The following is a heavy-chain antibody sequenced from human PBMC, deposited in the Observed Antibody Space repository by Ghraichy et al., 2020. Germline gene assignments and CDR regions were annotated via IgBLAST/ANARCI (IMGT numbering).Heavy chain of an antibody. D-gene: IGHD2-21*02. CDR3: ARHENIVVVTAARAFDI. CDR1: GGSISSSSYF. CDR2: IYYYGNT. Sequence: SETLSLTCTVSGGSISSSSYFWGWIRQPPGKGLEWIGSIYYYGNTYYNPSLKSRVTISVDTYKNQFSLKLSSVTAADTAVYYCARHENIVVVTAARAFDIWGQGTMVTVSS. J-gene: IGHJ3*02. V-gene: IGHV4-39*01.